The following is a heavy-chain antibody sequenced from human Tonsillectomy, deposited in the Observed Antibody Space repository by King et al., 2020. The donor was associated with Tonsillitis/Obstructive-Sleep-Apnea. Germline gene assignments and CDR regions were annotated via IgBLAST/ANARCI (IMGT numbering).Heavy chain of an antibody. CDR2: IFSNYEK. D-gene: IGHD3-3*01. CDR1: GFSLSNARMG. Sequence: VTLQESGPVLVKPPETLTLTFTVSGFSLSNARMGVSWTRQPPGKALEWLAHIFSNYEKSYNTSLKSRLTISKDTSKSQVVITITNMDPVDTAKYYCARNVRYYEFWSGYYYFDYWGQATLFTVSS. V-gene: IGHV2-26*01. CDR3: ARNVRYYEFWSGYYYFDY. J-gene: IGHJ4*02.